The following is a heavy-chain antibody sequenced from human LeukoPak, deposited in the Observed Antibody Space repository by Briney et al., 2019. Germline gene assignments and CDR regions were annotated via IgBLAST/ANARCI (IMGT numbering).Heavy chain of an antibody. CDR2: INPNSGGT. D-gene: IGHD1-26*01. CDR1: GYPFTGYY. CDR3: ARDSVGACD. J-gene: IGHJ4*02. Sequence: GASVKVSFKASGYPFTGYYMHWVRPAPGQGVEWMGRINPNSGGTNYAQKFQGRVTMTRDTSISTAYMELSRLRSDDTAVYYCARDSVGACDWGQGTLVTVSS. V-gene: IGHV1-2*06.